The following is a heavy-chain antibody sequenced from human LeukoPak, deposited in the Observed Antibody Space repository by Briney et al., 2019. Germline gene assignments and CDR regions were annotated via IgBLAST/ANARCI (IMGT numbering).Heavy chain of an antibody. V-gene: IGHV4-59*12. Sequence: KASETLSLTCTVSGGSISSSYWSWIRQPPGKGLEWIGYIYYTGSTNYNPSLKSRVTISADTSKNHFSLKLSSVTAADTAVYYCAREGSKSGYSPNDSVDYWGQGTLVTVSS. CDR2: IYYTGST. J-gene: IGHJ4*02. CDR3: AREGSKSGYSPNDSVDY. D-gene: IGHD3-3*01. CDR1: GGSISSSY.